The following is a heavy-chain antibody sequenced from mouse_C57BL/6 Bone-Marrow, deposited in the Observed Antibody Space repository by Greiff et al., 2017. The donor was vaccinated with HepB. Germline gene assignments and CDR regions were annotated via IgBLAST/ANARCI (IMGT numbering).Heavy chain of an antibody. Sequence: VKLVESGAELVKPGASVKMSCKASGYTFTTYPIEWMKQNHGKSLEWIGNFHPYNDDTKYNEKFKGKATLTVEKSSSTVYLELSRLTSDDSAVYYCARGRPYWYFDVWGTGTTVTVSS. CDR3: ARGRPYWYFDV. CDR2: FHPYNDDT. J-gene: IGHJ1*03. CDR1: GYTFTTYP. V-gene: IGHV1-47*01.